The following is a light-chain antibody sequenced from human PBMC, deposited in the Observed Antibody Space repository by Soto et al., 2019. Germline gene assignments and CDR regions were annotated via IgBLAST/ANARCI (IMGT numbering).Light chain of an antibody. Sequence: SYELTQPPSVSVSPGQTASITCSGDKLGDKYACWYQQKPGQSPVLVIYQDSKRPSGIPERFSGSNSGNTATLTISGTQAMDEADYYCQAWDSSLLYVFGTGTKVTVL. CDR2: QDS. CDR3: QAWDSSLLYV. J-gene: IGLJ1*01. V-gene: IGLV3-1*01. CDR1: KLGDKY.